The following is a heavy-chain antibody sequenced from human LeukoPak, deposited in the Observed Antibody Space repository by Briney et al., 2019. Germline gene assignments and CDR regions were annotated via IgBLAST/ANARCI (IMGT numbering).Heavy chain of an antibody. CDR2: VFHTGDT. V-gene: IGHV4-59*08. J-gene: IGHJ1*01. CDR3: AGGARWLAYDF. Sequence: SSETLSLTCTVSGDSISSSYWSWIRQPPGKGLEWIGYVFHTGDTNSNPSLKGRVTVSLDTSKRQVSLRLTSVTAADTAVYYCAGGARWLAYDFWGQGTLVTVSS. CDR1: GDSISSSY. D-gene: IGHD6-19*01.